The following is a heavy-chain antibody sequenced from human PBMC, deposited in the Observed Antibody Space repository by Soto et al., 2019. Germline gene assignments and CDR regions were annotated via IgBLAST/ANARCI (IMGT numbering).Heavy chain of an antibody. Sequence: GASVKVSCKASGGTFSSYAISWVRQAPGQGLEWMGGIIPIFGTANYAQKFQGRVTITADESTSTAYMELRSLRSEDTAGYYFSRAVHSLIVVVPGWFDPWGQGTLVTVSS. D-gene: IGHD2-2*01. V-gene: IGHV1-69*13. CDR3: SRAVHSLIVVVPGWFDP. J-gene: IGHJ5*02. CDR2: IIPIFGTA. CDR1: GGTFSSYA.